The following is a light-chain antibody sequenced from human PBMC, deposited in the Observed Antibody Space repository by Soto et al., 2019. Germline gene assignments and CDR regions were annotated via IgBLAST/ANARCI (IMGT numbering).Light chain of an antibody. V-gene: IGLV2-14*01. CDR2: EVN. Sequence: QSLLTQPASLSWSPGQSITISCTGTSSDIGAYDYVSWFQQHPGKAPKLMISEVNNRPSGVSNRFSGSKSGNTAYLTISGLQVEDEAEYFCLSFTTTSTHVFGTGTKVTVL. J-gene: IGLJ1*01. CDR3: LSFTTTSTHV. CDR1: SSDIGAYDY.